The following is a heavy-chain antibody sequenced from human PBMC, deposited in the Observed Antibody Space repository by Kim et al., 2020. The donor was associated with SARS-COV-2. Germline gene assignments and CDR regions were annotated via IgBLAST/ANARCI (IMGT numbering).Heavy chain of an antibody. Sequence: GGSLRLSCAASGFTVSSNYVSWVRQAPGKGLEWFSVIYSGGSTSYTDSVKGRFTVSRDISKNIVYLQMNSLRADDTAVYYCARGESPLYRFDFWGQGTLVTVST. CDR2: IYSGGST. J-gene: IGHJ5*01. CDR3: ARGESPLYRFDF. CDR1: GFTVSSNY. D-gene: IGHD2-2*02. V-gene: IGHV3-53*01.